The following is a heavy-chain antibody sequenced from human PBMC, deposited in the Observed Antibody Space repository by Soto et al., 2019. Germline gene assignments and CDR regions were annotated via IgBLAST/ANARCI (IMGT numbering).Heavy chain of an antibody. CDR1: GYTFTSYG. CDR3: GRHSSTDYHILNGYYGAIDY. D-gene: IGHD3-9*01. J-gene: IGHJ4*01. V-gene: IGHV1-18*01. Sequence: QVPLVQSGAGVKKPGASVKVSCKASGYTFTSYGISWVRQAPGHGHEWMGWISAYNGNTNYSQKLQGRVTMTTDTYTSTAHMELRTLRSDDTAVYYCGRHSSTDYHILNGYYGAIDYWGHGTLVTVSS. CDR2: ISAYNGNT.